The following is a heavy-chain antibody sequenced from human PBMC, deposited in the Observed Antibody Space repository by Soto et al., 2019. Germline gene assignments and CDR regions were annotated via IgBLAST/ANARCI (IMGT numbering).Heavy chain of an antibody. Sequence: DVQLVQSGAEVKKPGESLRISCRGSGYSFTTYWISWVRQMPGKGLEWMGRIDPSDSYTNYSPSFQGHVTISADKSISTAYLQWSSLKASDTAMYYCARQGGPGNWFDPWGQGTLVTVPS. CDR3: ARQGGPGNWFDP. J-gene: IGHJ5*02. CDR2: IDPSDSYT. D-gene: IGHD1-26*01. V-gene: IGHV5-10-1*01. CDR1: GYSFTTYW.